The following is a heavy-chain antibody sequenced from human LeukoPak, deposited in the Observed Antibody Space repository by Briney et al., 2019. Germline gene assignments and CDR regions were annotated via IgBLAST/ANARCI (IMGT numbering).Heavy chain of an antibody. CDR2: IYYSGST. CDR3: AKDQVFLSPSHSGSSDY. V-gene: IGHV4-39*02. J-gene: IGHJ4*02. Sequence: PSETLSLTCTVSGGSISSSSYYWGWIRQPPGKGLEWIGSIYYSGSTYYNPSLKSRVTTSVDTSKNQFSLKLSSVTAADTAVYYCAKDQVFLSPSHSGSSDYWGQGTLVTVSS. D-gene: IGHD1-26*01. CDR1: GGSISSSSYY.